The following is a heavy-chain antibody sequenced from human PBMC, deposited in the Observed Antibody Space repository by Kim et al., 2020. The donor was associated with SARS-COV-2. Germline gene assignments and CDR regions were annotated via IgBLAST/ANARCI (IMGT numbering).Heavy chain of an antibody. CDR1: GFTFSSYA. V-gene: IGHV3-21*01. J-gene: IGHJ4*02. Sequence: GGSLRLSCAASGFTFSSYAMNWVRQAPGKGLEWVSIISSSSSYIYYADSVKGRFTISRDTAKNSLYLQMSSLRAEDTAVYYCATGAPDYWGQGIPVSVSS. CDR2: ISSSSSYI. CDR3: ATGAPDY.